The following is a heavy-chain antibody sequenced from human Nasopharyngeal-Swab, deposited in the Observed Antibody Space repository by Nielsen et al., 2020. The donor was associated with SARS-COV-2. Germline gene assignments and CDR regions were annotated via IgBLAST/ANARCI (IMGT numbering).Heavy chain of an antibody. CDR2: MNSDGSST. D-gene: IGHD5-12*01. Sequence: GGSLRLSCAASGFTFSWHWMHWVRQAPGKGLVWVSRMNSDGSSTTYADSVKGRFTISRDNANNSLYLQMNSLRAEDTAVYYCAITRAWQHWYFDIWGLGTLVTVSS. J-gene: IGHJ2*01. CDR3: AITRAWQHWYFDI. V-gene: IGHV3-74*01. CDR1: GFTFSWHW.